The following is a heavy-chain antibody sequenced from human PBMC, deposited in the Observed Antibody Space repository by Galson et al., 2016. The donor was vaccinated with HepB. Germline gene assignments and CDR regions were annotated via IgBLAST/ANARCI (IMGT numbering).Heavy chain of an antibody. J-gene: IGHJ4*02. CDR1: GDSVSNNNAA. V-gene: IGHV6-1*01. D-gene: IGHD3-22*01. CDR2: SYYRSNWSH. Sequence: CAISGDSVSNNNAAWNWIRQSPSGGLEWLGRSYYRSNWSHDYAESVRSRITISADASKNQFSLQLNSVTPEDTAVYYCARDYYVPSSGLTDYFDYWGQGTLVTVSS. CDR3: ARDYYVPSSGLTDYFDY.